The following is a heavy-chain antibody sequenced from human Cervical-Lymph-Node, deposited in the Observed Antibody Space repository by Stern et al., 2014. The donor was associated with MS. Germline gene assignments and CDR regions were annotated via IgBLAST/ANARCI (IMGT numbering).Heavy chain of an antibody. CDR2: FIPIFDTA. Sequence: QVQLVESGAEVKKPGSSVKVSCKASGGTFTSYVFSWVRQAPGQGLAWMGGFIPIFDTANYAQKLQGRVTITADESTSTAYMELSSLRSEDTAVYYCANSGNYYYYYGMDVWGQGTTVIVSS. V-gene: IGHV1-69*01. D-gene: IGHD1-26*01. CDR1: GGTFTSYV. J-gene: IGHJ6*02. CDR3: ANSGNYYYYYGMDV.